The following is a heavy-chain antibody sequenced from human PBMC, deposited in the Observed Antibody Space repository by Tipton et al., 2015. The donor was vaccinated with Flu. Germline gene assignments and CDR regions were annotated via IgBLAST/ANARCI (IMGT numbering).Heavy chain of an antibody. V-gene: IGHV3-23*01. CDR3: GQETPPEVSGEVYSIDY. CDR1: GVTFNTYA. Sequence: SLRLSCAASGVTFNTYAMSWVRQAPGKGLEWVSAISTSGNNYYADYVKGRFTIFSDNSKKMLYLQMISLRAEDTAVYYCGQETPPEVSGEVYSIDYWGQGTRVTVTS. CDR2: ISTSGNN. D-gene: IGHD6-19*01. J-gene: IGHJ4*02.